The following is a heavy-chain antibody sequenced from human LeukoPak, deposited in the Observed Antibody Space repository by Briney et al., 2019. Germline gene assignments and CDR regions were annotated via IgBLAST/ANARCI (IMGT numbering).Heavy chain of an antibody. CDR3: ARHTADSGYDSGATRRGFDY. CDR2: IYYSGST. V-gene: IGHV4-39*01. J-gene: IGHJ4*02. CDR1: GGSFSGYY. Sequence: PSETLSLTCAVYGGSFSGYYWGWIRQPPGKGLEWIGSIYYSGSTYYNPSLKSRVTISVDTSKNQFSLKLSSVTAADTAVYYCARHTADSGYDSGATRRGFDYWGQGTLVTVSS. D-gene: IGHD5-12*01.